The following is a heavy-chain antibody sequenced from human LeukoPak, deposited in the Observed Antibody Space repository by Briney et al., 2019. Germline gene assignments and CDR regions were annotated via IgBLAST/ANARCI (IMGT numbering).Heavy chain of an antibody. CDR2: INHSGST. D-gene: IGHD2-15*01. J-gene: IGHJ5*02. CDR1: GGSFSGYY. V-gene: IGHV4-34*01. CDR3: ARGGDDVVVVVAAMGSLGWFDH. Sequence: SETLSLTCAVYGGSFSGYYWSWIRQPPGKGLEWIGEINHSGSTNYNPSLKSRVTISVDTSKNQFSLKLSSVTAADTAVYYCARGGDDVVVVVAAMGSLGWFDHWGQGTLVTVSS.